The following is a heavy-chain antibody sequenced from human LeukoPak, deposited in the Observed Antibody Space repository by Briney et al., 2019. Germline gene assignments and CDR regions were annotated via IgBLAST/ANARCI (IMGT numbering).Heavy chain of an antibody. J-gene: IGHJ5*02. CDR2: INSGDST. D-gene: IGHD2-2*01. CDR3: ANRPTSAWSDR. Sequence: GGSLRLSCAASGFSISGSGMTWVRQAPGKGLEWISAINSGDSTYYADAVMGRFTVSRDNSKNTIYLQMNSLRVDDTAVYFCANRPTSAWSDRWGQGTLVTVSS. V-gene: IGHV3-23*01. CDR1: GFSISGSG.